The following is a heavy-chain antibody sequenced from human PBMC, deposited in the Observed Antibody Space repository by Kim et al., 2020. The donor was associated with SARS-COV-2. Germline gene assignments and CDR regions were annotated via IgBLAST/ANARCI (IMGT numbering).Heavy chain of an antibody. D-gene: IGHD2-8*02. CDR2: ISCNSGAT. Sequence: ASVKVSCKASGYTFSGYWMHWVRQAPGRGLEWMGIISCNSGATRYAQEFQDRVTLTRDTSTSTVHMELSSLRSEDTAVYYCARDFDTYWPIDHWSQGTLVTVSS. V-gene: IGHV1-46*01. CDR3: ARDFDTYWPIDH. J-gene: IGHJ4*02. CDR1: GYTFSGYW.